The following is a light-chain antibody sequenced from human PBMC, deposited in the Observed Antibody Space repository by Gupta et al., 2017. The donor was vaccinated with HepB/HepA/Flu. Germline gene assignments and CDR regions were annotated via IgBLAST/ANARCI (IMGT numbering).Light chain of an antibody. CDR2: DAS. V-gene: IGKV3-11*01. J-gene: IGKJ5*01. CDR3: QQRSNWPPIT. CDR1: QSVSSY. Sequence: EIVLTQSPATLSLSPGKRATLSCRASQSVSSYLAWYQQKPGQAPRLLIYDASNRATGIPARFSGSGSGTDFTLTSSSLEPEDFAVYYCQQRSNWPPITFGQGTRLEIK.